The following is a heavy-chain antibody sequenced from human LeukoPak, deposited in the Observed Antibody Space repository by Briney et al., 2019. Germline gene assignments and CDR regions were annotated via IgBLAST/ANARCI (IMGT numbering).Heavy chain of an antibody. J-gene: IGHJ6*02. CDR1: GFLFNTFA. V-gene: IGHV3-30*18. Sequence: PGRSLRLSCAASGFLFNTFAMNWVRQAPGKGLEWVAFISYDGSGKYYTDSVKGRFTVSRDNSKNTVFLQLNNLRAEDTAVFYCAKPMAVAGRGWYGLDVWGQGTTVTVSS. D-gene: IGHD6-19*01. CDR2: ISYDGSGK. CDR3: AKPMAVAGRGWYGLDV.